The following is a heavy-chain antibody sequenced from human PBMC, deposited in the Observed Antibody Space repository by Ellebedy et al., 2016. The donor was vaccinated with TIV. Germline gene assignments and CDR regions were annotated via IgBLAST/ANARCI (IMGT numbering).Heavy chain of an antibody. Sequence: PGGSLRLSCAASGFNFADSAMHRVRQAPGMGLEWVSLISWNGGSIYYAASVKGRFTISRDNSKSSLYMQLNSLRVEDTAVYYCAKGTGAAVGKGYLDYWGQGTLVTVSS. CDR1: GFNFADSA. D-gene: IGHD6-13*01. V-gene: IGHV3-43D*03. CDR2: ISWNGGSI. J-gene: IGHJ4*02. CDR3: AKGTGAAVGKGYLDY.